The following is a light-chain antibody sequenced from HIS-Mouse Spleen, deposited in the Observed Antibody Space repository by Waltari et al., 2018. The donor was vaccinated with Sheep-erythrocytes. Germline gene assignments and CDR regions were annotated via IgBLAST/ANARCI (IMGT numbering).Light chain of an antibody. CDR3: SSYAGSNNYV. J-gene: IGLJ1*01. CDR2: EVS. V-gene: IGLV2-8*01. Sequence: QSALTQPPSASGSPAQSVTISCTGTSTDVGGSNHFSWYQQHPGKAPKLMIYEVSKRPSGVPDRFSGSKSGNTASLTVSGLQAEDEADYYCSSYAGSNNYVFGTGTKVTVL. CDR1: STDVGGSNH.